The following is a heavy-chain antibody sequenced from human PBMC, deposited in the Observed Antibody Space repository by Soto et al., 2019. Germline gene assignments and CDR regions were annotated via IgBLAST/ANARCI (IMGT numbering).Heavy chain of an antibody. V-gene: IGHV4-39*01. D-gene: IGHD3-3*01. CDR2: IYYSGST. J-gene: IGHJ4*02. CDR1: GGSISSSSYY. Sequence: SETLSLTCTVSGGSISSSSYYWGWIRQPPGKGLEWIGSIYYSGSTYYNPSLKSRVTISVDTSKNQFSLKLSSVTAADTAVYYCARRLRFLEWSGGGYFDYWGQGTLVTVSS. CDR3: ARRLRFLEWSGGGYFDY.